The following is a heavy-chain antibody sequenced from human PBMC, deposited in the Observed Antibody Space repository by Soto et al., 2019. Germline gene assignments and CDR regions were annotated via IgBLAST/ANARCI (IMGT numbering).Heavy chain of an antibody. D-gene: IGHD3-9*01. CDR1: GFTFDDYA. V-gene: IGHV3-9*01. Sequence: DVQLVESGGGLVQPGGSLRLSCAASGFTFDDYAMHWVRQAPGKGLEWVSGISWNSGSIGYADSVKGRFTISRDNAKNSLYLQMNSLRAEDTALYYCAKGVSYYDILTRYFQHWGQGTLVTVSS. J-gene: IGHJ1*01. CDR3: AKGVSYYDILTRYFQH. CDR2: ISWNSGSI.